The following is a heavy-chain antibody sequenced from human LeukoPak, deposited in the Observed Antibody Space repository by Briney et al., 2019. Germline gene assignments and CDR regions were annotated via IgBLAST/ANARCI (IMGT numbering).Heavy chain of an antibody. J-gene: IGHJ3*02. D-gene: IGHD3-10*01. CDR2: IYYSGST. Sequence: SETLSLTCTVSGGSISSYHWSWIRQPPGKGLEWIGYIYYSGSTNYNPSLKSRVTISVDTSKNQFSLKLSSVTAADTAVYYCARVTYYGSGRPWAFDIWGQGIMVTVSS. CDR3: ARVTYYGSGRPWAFDI. CDR1: GGSISSYH. V-gene: IGHV4-59*01.